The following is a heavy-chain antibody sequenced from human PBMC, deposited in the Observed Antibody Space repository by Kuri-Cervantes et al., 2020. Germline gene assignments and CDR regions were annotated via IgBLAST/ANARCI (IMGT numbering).Heavy chain of an antibody. Sequence: SETLSLTCTVSGGSISSYYWSWIRQHPGKGLEWIGYIYYSGSTYYSPSLKSRVTISVDTSKNQFSLKLSSVTAADTAVYYCARAFKPPVGLLRACAAFDIWGQGTMVTVSS. CDR2: IYYSGST. V-gene: IGHV4-59*06. CDR1: GGSISSYY. D-gene: IGHD2-15*01. J-gene: IGHJ3*02. CDR3: ARAFKPPVGLLRACAAFDI.